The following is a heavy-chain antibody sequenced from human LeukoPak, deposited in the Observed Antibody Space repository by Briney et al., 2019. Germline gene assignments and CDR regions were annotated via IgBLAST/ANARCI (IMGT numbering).Heavy chain of an antibody. CDR2: IYYSGST. CDR1: GGSISSSSYY. CDR3: ARVSGGYGDLGP. V-gene: IGHV4-39*01. D-gene: IGHD4-17*01. Sequence: SETLSLTCTVSGGSISSSSYYWGWIRQPPGKGLEWIGSIYYSGSTYYNPSLKSRGTISVDTSKNQFSLKLSSVTAADTAVYYCARVSGGYGDLGPWGQGTLVTVSS. J-gene: IGHJ5*02.